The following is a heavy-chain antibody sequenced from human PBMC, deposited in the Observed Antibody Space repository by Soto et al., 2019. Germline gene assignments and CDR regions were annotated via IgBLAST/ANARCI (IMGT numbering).Heavy chain of an antibody. CDR1: GFTFSNYG. CDR3: ARDDEYSGNGMDV. J-gene: IGHJ6*02. D-gene: IGHD3-10*01. V-gene: IGHV3-33*01. Sequence: QVQLVESGGGVVQPGRSLRLSCAASGFTFSNYGMHWVRQAPGKGLEWVAVILNDGSNRYHPDSVKGRFTISRDNSKNTLYVQMNSLRAEDTAVYYWARDDEYSGNGMDVWGQGTTVTVS. CDR2: ILNDGSNR.